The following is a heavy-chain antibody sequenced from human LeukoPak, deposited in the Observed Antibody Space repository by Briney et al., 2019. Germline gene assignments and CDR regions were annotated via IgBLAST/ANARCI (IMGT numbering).Heavy chain of an antibody. CDR3: ARGQGYESYYYMDV. D-gene: IGHD2-2*01. Sequence: GGSLRLSCAASGFTFSTYAIHWVRQAPGKGLEWVAVISFDGVNTFYADSVKGRFTISRDNSNNTVYLQMNNLRPEDTAVFYCARGQGYESYYYMDVWGKGTTVSVSS. CDR2: ISFDGVNT. V-gene: IGHV3-30*04. CDR1: GFTFSTYA. J-gene: IGHJ6*03.